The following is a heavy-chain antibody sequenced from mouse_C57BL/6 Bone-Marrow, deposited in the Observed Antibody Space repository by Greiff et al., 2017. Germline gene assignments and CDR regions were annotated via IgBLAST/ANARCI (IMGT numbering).Heavy chain of an antibody. V-gene: IGHV1-18*01. CDR3: ARGDNWYYFDY. J-gene: IGHJ2*01. CDR1: GYTFTDYN. Sequence: EVQLQQSGPELVKPGASVKIPCKASGYTFTDYNMDWVKQSHGKSLEWIGDINPNNGGTNYNQKFKGKATLTVDKSSSTAYMELRSLTSEDTAVYYCARGDNWYYFDYWGQGTTLPVSS. CDR2: INPNNGGT. D-gene: IGHD4-1*01.